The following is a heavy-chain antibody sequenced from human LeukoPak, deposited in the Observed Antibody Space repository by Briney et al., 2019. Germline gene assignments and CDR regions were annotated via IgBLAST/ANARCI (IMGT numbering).Heavy chain of an antibody. J-gene: IGHJ4*02. CDR2: FDPEGGET. CDR3: ARTPVGFNTVTPADVRY. V-gene: IGHV1-24*01. D-gene: IGHD4-17*01. Sequence: GASVKVSCKVSGYTLTELSMHWVRQAPGKGLEWMGGFDPEGGETIYAQKFQGRVTMTTDTSTSTAYMELRSLRSDDTAVYYCARTPVGFNTVTPADVRYWGQGTLVTVSS. CDR1: GYTLTELS.